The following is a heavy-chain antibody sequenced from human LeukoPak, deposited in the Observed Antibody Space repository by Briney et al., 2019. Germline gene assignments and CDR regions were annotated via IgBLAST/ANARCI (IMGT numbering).Heavy chain of an antibody. CDR1: GGTFSSYA. CDR2: ITPIFGTA. CDR3: ARTDIVVVPAATPYYYYMDV. D-gene: IGHD2-2*01. J-gene: IGHJ6*03. Sequence: GASVKVSCKASGGTFSSYAISWVRQAPGQGLEWMGGITPIFGTANYAQKFQGRVTITADESTSTAYMELSSLRSEDTAVYYCARTDIVVVPAATPYYYYMDVWGKGTTVTVSS. V-gene: IGHV1-69*13.